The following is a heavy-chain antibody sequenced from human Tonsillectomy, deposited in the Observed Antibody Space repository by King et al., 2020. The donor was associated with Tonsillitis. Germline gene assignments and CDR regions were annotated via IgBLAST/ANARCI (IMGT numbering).Heavy chain of an antibody. CDR3: ARLWGVVHHQEAFDL. Sequence: VQLQESGPGLVKPSETLSLTCTVSGYSISSGYYWGWIRQPPGKGLEWIGSIYHSGSTYYNPSLKSRVTISVDTSKNQFSLKLSSVTAADTAMYYWARLWGVVHHQEAFDLGGQGTMVTVSS. D-gene: IGHD2-2*01. J-gene: IGHJ3*01. V-gene: IGHV4-38-2*02. CDR2: IYHSGST. CDR1: GYSISSGYY.